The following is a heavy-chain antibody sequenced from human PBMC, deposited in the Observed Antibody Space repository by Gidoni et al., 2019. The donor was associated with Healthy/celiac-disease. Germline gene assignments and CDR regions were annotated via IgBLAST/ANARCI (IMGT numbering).Heavy chain of an antibody. CDR2: IYYSGST. Sequence: QVHLQESGPGLVKPSETLSRTCTSSGGSISSYYWSWIRQPPGKGLEWIGYIYYSGSTNYIPSLKSRVTISVDMSKNQFSLKLSSVTAADTAVYYCVRVVMALYFDLWGRGTLVTVSS. CDR1: GGSISSYY. D-gene: IGHD2-21*01. CDR3: VRVVMALYFDL. J-gene: IGHJ2*01. V-gene: IGHV4-59*01.